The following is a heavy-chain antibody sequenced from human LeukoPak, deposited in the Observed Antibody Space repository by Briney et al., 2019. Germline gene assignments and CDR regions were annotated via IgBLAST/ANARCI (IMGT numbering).Heavy chain of an antibody. V-gene: IGHV3-43D*03. Sequence: PGGSLRLSCAASGFTFDDYAMQGVRQAPGEGLEWVALIRWDGGSSYYADSVKGRFTISRDNNKNSLYLQMNSLRAQDNALYYCAKDSKAVTGTGNIDYWGQGTLVTVSS. CDR2: IRWDGGSS. CDR1: GFTFDDYA. CDR3: AKDSKAVTGTGNIDY. D-gene: IGHD6-19*01. J-gene: IGHJ4*02.